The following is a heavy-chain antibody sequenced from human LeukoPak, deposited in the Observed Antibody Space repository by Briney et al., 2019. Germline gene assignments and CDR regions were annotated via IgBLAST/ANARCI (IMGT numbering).Heavy chain of an antibody. Sequence: PSETLSLTCTASGGSFSTYYWSWIRQSPGTGLEWIAYLYYNGSPNDNPSLRSRVTISIDTSKNQFSLKLSSVTAADTAVYYCARHGSDWAFDFWGRGTLVTVSS. V-gene: IGHV4-59*08. D-gene: IGHD6-19*01. J-gene: IGHJ4*02. CDR1: GGSFSTYY. CDR3: ARHGSDWAFDF. CDR2: LYYNGSP.